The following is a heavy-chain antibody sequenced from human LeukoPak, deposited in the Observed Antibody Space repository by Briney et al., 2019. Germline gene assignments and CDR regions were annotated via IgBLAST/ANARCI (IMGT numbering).Heavy chain of an antibody. CDR2: ISGSGGST. V-gene: IGHV3-23*01. J-gene: IGHJ5*02. Sequence: PGGSLRLSCAASGFTFTTYGMTWVRQAPGKGLEWVSAISGSGGSTYYADSVKGRFTTSRDNSKNTLYLQMNSLRAEDTAVYYCAKDLLRDLWFGESWGQGTLVTVSS. CDR1: GFTFTTYG. D-gene: IGHD3-10*01. CDR3: AKDLLRDLWFGES.